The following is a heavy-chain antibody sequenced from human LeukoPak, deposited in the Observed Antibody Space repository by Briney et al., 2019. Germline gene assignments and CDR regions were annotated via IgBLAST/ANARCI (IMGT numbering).Heavy chain of an antibody. D-gene: IGHD5-18*01. V-gene: IGHV1-69*05. CDR3: ARDMGYSYGYHY. J-gene: IGHJ4*02. CDR2: IIPIFGTA. CDR1: GGTFSSYA. Sequence: ASVKVSCKASGGTFSSYAISWVRQAPGQGLKWMGGIIPIFGTANYAQKFQGRVTITTDESTSTAYMELSSLRSEDTAVYYCARDMGYSYGYHYWGQGTLVTVSS.